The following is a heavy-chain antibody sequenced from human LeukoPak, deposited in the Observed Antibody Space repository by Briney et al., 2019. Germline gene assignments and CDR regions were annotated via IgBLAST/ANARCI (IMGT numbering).Heavy chain of an antibody. V-gene: IGHV3-7*01. J-gene: IGHJ4*02. CDR3: ARDRGWLQFDY. Sequence: PGGSLRLSCAASGFPFSSHWLNWVRQAPGKGLEWVANIKQDGSAKYYVDSVKGRFTISRDNAKNSLYLQMNSLRAEDTAVYYCARDRGWLQFDYWGQGTLVTVSS. CDR2: IKQDGSAK. D-gene: IGHD5-24*01. CDR1: GFPFSSHW.